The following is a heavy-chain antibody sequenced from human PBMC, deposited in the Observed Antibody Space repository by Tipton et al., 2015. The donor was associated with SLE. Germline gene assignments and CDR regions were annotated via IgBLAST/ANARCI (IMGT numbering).Heavy chain of an antibody. CDR2: ITWDGGSR. CDR1: GFTFNDYT. D-gene: IGHD3-16*01. Sequence: SLRLSCAASGFTFNDYTMHWVRQAPGEGLEWVSLITWDGGSRYYADSVRGRFTISRDNSKKSLYLQMNSLMTEDTALYYCAKGAPYLDVWGKGTTVTVSS. CDR3: AKGAPYLDV. J-gene: IGHJ6*03. V-gene: IGHV3-43*01.